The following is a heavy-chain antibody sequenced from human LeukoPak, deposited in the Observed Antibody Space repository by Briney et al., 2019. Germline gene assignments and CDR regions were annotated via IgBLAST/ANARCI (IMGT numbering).Heavy chain of an antibody. J-gene: IGHJ4*02. CDR2: ISYSGNT. CDR1: GGSIISSDYH. Sequence: SETLSLTCTVSGGSIISSDYHWGWVRQPPGKGLEWIGTISYSGNTDYNPSLRSRVTISVDTSNNQFSLKLSSVTAADTAVYYCARGDSIAIDYWGQGTLVTVSS. CDR3: ARGDSIAIDY. D-gene: IGHD6-6*01. V-gene: IGHV4-39*01.